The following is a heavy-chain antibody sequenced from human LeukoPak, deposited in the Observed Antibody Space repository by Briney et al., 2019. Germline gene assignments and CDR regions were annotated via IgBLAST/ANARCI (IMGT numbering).Heavy chain of an antibody. CDR3: ARVEHIVVANWFDP. J-gene: IGHJ5*02. Sequence: SDTLSLTCTVSGGSMSSYYWSWIRQPPGKGLEWIGYIYYSGSTNYNPSLKSRVTISVDTSKNQFSLKLSSVTAADTAVYYCARVEHIVVANWFDPWGQGTLVTVSS. CDR2: IYYSGST. V-gene: IGHV4-59*07. D-gene: IGHD2-21*01. CDR1: GGSMSSYY.